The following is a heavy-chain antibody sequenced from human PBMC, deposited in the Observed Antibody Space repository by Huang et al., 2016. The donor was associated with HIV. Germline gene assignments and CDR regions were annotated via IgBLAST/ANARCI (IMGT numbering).Heavy chain of an antibody. CDR3: ARDVPGSSWEFDY. Sequence: QVQLVQSGAEVKKPGASVKVSCKAFGYTFTRYGISWVRQAPGQGLEWKGWISAYNGNTNYAQKFQGRVTMTTDTPTSTAYMELRSLISDDTVVYYCARDVPGSSWEFDYWGQGTLVTVSP. CDR1: GYTFTRYG. D-gene: IGHD6-13*01. J-gene: IGHJ4*02. CDR2: ISAYNGNT. V-gene: IGHV1-18*01.